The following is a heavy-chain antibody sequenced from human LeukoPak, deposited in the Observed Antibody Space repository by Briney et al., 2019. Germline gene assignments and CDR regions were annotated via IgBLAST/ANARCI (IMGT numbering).Heavy chain of an antibody. D-gene: IGHD2-2*01. CDR2: IYTSGST. V-gene: IGHV4-4*07. Sequence: SETLSLTCTVSGGSISSYYWSWIRQPAGKGLEWIGRIYTSGSTNYNPSLKSRVTVSVDTSKNQFSLKLSSVTAADTAVYYCARVVVPAAMRVNWFDPWGQGTLVTVSS. CDR1: GGSISSYY. CDR3: ARVVVPAAMRVNWFDP. J-gene: IGHJ5*02.